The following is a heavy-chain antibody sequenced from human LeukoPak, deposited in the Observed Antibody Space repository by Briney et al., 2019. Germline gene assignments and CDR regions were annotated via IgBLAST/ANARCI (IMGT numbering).Heavy chain of an antibody. CDR2: INPNSVGP. J-gene: IGHJ4*02. CDR1: GDTFTGSF. CDR3: ARAFSGSYLV. V-gene: IGHV1-2*02. Sequence: ASLKDSCKASGDTFTGSFMHWVRPAPGRGLEWMVCINPNSVGPNSAQTFQGAVTLTPDTSPRAAYMEQCRLRAAGTPLYYSARAFSGSYLVWGQGTLVTVSS. D-gene: IGHD1-26*01.